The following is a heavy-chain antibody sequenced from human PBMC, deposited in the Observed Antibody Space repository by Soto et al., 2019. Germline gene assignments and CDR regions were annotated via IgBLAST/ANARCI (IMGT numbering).Heavy chain of an antibody. CDR1: GGSISSSSYY. D-gene: IGHD2-15*01. V-gene: IGHV4-39*01. Sequence: QLQLQESGPGLVKPSETLSLTCTVSGGSISSSSYYWGWIRQPPGKGLEWIGSIYYSGSTYYNPSLKSRVTISVDTSKNQFSLKLSSVTAADTAVYYCARFRRVVVAATPERTYNWFDPWGQGTLVTVSS. CDR3: ARFRRVVVAATPERTYNWFDP. CDR2: IYYSGST. J-gene: IGHJ5*02.